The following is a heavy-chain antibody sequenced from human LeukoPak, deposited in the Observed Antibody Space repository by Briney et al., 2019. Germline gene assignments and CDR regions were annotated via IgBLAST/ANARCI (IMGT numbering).Heavy chain of an antibody. CDR1: GGSFSTYT. CDR3: ARVDRYYFYLDV. Sequence: SVKVSCKASGGSFSTYTITWVRQAPGQGLEWMGGIMPMFGAPSYAQKLQGRVTVTTDESTSTAYMEMRSLRFEDTAIYYCARVDRYYFYLDVWGKGTTVTVSS. V-gene: IGHV1-69*05. J-gene: IGHJ6*03. CDR2: IMPMFGAP.